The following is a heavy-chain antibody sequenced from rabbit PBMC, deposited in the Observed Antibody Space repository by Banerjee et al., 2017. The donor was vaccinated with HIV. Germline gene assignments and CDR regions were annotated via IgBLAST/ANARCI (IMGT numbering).Heavy chain of an antibody. CDR3: ARAEAYYSGSGYYIPDTFDP. CDR2: IHPSSGTT. Sequence: QQQLEESGGGLVKPGGTLTLTCKASGIDFSSYYYMCWVRQAPGKGLEWIGCIHPSSGTTWYASWVNGRFTISSHNAQNTLYLQLNSLTAADTATYFCARAEAYYSGSGYYIPDTFDPWGPGTLVTVS. J-gene: IGHJ2*01. V-gene: IGHV1S43*01. CDR1: GIDFSSYYY. D-gene: IGHD1-1*01.